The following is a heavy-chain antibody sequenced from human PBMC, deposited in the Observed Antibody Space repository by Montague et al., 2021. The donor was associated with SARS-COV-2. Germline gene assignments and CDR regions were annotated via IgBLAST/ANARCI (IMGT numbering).Heavy chain of an antibody. Sequence: SETLSLTCTVPGGSISSSSYYWGWIRQPPGKGLEWIGSIYYSGSTYYNPSLKSRVSISVDTSKNQFSLKLSSVTAADTAVYYCARQDDILTGYYYYGMDVRGQGTTVTVSS. D-gene: IGHD3-9*01. V-gene: IGHV4-39*01. CDR1: GGSISSSSYY. CDR2: IYYSGST. CDR3: ARQDDILTGYYYYGMDV. J-gene: IGHJ6*02.